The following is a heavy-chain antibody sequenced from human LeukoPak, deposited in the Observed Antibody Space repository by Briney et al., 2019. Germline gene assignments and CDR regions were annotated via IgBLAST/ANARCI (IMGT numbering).Heavy chain of an antibody. CDR2: IAGNSVTI. CDR1: GYTFSTDA. Sequence: GGSLRLPCAASGYTFSTDAMIWVRQAPGRGLEWVSVIAGNSVTIRYADSVKGRFTISRDNSKNTVFLQMNSLKVEDTALYYCTKDLRPDGLYDFDSWGQGTLVTVSS. CDR3: TKDLRPDGLYDFDS. J-gene: IGHJ4*02. V-gene: IGHV3-23*01. D-gene: IGHD5/OR15-5a*01.